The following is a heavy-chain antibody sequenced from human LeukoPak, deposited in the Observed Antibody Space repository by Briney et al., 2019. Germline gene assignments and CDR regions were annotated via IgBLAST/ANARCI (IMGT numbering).Heavy chain of an antibody. Sequence: SEKVSCKASGGTFSSYAISWVRQAPGQGLEWMGGIIPIFGTANYAQKFQGRVTITTDESTSTAYMELSSLRSEDTAVYYCARGFQAYSSSSAELDYWGQGTLVTVSS. CDR3: ARGFQAYSSSSAELDY. CDR2: IIPIFGTA. CDR1: GGTFSSYA. J-gene: IGHJ4*02. V-gene: IGHV1-69*05. D-gene: IGHD6-6*01.